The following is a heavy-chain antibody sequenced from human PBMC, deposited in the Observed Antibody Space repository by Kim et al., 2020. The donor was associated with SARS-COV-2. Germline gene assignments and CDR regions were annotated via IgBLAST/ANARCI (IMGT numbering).Heavy chain of an antibody. D-gene: IGHD3-22*01. CDR2: IYPGDSDT. V-gene: IGHV5-51*01. CDR1: GYSFTSYW. CDR3: ARLAPEYYYDSSGYFFDY. J-gene: IGHJ4*02. Sequence: GESLKISCKGSGYSFTSYWIGWVRQMPGKGLEWMGIIYPGDSDTRYSPSFQGQVTISADKSISTAYLQWSSLKASDTAMYYCARLAPEYYYDSSGYFFDYWGQGTLVTVSS.